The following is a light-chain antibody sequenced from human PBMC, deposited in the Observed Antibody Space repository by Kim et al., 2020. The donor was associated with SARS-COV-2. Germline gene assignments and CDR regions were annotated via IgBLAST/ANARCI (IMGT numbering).Light chain of an antibody. CDR1: NIGTKS. Sequence: SYELTQPPSLSGAPGKTATITCGGNNIGTKSVHWYQQKPGQAPILVIFFDSDRPSVIPERFSGSNSGNTAALTISRVEAGDEADYFCQVWDSASDQWVFGGGTQLTVL. CDR2: FDS. CDR3: QVWDSASDQWV. V-gene: IGLV3-21*01. J-gene: IGLJ3*02.